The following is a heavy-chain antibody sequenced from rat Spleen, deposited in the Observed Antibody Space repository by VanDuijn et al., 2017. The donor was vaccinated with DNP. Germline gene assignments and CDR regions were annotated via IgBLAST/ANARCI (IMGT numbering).Heavy chain of an antibody. V-gene: IGHV5S13*01. CDR1: GFTFSNYG. D-gene: IGHD1-12*02. J-gene: IGHJ2*01. Sequence: EVQLVESGGGLVQPGRSLKLSCAASGFTFSNYGMAWVRQAPTKGLEWVASISTGGGNTYYRDSVKGRFTISRDNAKNTLYLQMDSLRSEDTATYYCARQGNYYDGSYYFPYYFDHWGRGVMVTVSS. CDR3: ARQGNYYDGSYYFPYYFDH. CDR2: ISTGGGNT.